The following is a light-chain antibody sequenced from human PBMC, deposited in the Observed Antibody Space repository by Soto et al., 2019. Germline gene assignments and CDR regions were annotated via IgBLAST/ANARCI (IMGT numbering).Light chain of an antibody. V-gene: IGKV2-24*01. Sequence: DIVMTQTTLSSPVTLGQAASICCRSSQSLVYSDGNTYLSWFQQRPGQPPRPLIYKVSDRFSGVPDRFSGSGAGTDFTLTISRVEAEDVGVYYCMQATQSHWTFGQGSKVDI. J-gene: IGKJ1*01. CDR2: KVS. CDR3: MQATQSHWT. CDR1: QSLVYSDGNTY.